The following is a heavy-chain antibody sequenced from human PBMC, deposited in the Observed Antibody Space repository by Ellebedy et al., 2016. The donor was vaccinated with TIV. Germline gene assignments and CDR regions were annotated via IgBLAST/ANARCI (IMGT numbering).Heavy chain of an antibody. CDR2: ISSDEHYI. D-gene: IGHD3-16*01. CDR3: ATHWGEGGLLSFFDV. Sequence: PGGSLRLSCAASGFTFNTFTMAWVRQAPGKELEWVSSISSDEHYIHYRDSVRGRFTVSRDNAKHSMSLHMDSLRAEDTAIYYCATHWGEGGLLSFFDVWGQGTLVTVST. V-gene: IGHV3-21*01. J-gene: IGHJ4*02. CDR1: GFTFNTFT.